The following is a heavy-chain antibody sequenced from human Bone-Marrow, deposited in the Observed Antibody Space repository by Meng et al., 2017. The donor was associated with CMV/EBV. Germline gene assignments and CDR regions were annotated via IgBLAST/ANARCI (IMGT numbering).Heavy chain of an antibody. Sequence: SETLSLTCTVSGGSITRPTYYWGWVRQPPGKGLEWIGSVYSSGSVFYNPSLKSRVTISLDSSRNQFSLKLSSMTAAATALYYCATDHDWNYFDPWGQGTLVTVSS. CDR3: ATDHDWNYFDP. CDR1: GGSITRPTYY. V-gene: IGHV4-39*07. CDR2: VYSSGSV. D-gene: IGHD1-7*01. J-gene: IGHJ5*02.